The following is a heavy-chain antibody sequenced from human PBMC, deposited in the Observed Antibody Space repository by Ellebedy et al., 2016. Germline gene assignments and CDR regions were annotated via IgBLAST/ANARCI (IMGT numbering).Heavy chain of an antibody. D-gene: IGHD1-26*01. Sequence: ASVKVSCKASGYTFTSYAMHWVRQAPGQRLEWMGWINAGDGNTDYSQKFQGRVTITTDTSASTAYMELSSLRSEDTAVYYCARARKASGSYAGYYYYGMDVWGQGTTVTVSS. CDR2: INAGDGNT. CDR1: GYTFTSYA. V-gene: IGHV1-3*01. J-gene: IGHJ6*02. CDR3: ARARKASGSYAGYYYYGMDV.